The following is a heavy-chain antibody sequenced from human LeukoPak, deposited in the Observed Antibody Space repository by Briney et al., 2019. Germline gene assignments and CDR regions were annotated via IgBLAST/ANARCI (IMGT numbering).Heavy chain of an antibody. CDR3: ARTYYDILTGYYYFDC. Sequence: GASVKDSCNASGYTFTSYDINWVRQATGQGLEWMGWMNTNRGKTGYAQKFQGRVTMTRKTTLSTDYMELSSLRSEDTAVYYCARTYYDILTGYYYFDCWGQGTLATVYS. CDR1: GYTFTSYD. V-gene: IGHV1-8*01. D-gene: IGHD3-9*01. J-gene: IGHJ4*02. CDR2: MNTNRGKT.